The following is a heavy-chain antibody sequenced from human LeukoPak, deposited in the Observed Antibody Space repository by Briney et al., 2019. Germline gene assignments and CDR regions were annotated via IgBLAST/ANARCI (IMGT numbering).Heavy chain of an antibody. J-gene: IGHJ4*02. V-gene: IGHV3-30*02. CDR2: IRYDGSNK. D-gene: IGHD3-16*01. Sequence: GGSLRPSCAASGFTFSSYGMHWVRQAPGKGLEWVAFIRYDGSNKYYADSVKGRFTISKDNSKNTLFLEMNSLRVEDTAVYYCAKGRGFRVWDPWDNWGQGTLITVSS. CDR1: GFTFSSYG. CDR3: AKGRGFRVWDPWDN.